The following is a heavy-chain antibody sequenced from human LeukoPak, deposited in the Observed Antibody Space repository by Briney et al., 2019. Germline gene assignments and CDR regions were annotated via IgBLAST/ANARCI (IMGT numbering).Heavy chain of an antibody. CDR2: IYTSGST. Sequence: PSETLSLTCTVPGGSISSYYWSWIRQPAGKGLEWIGRIYTSGSTNYNRSLKSRVTMSVDTSKNQFSLKLSSVTAADTAVYYCARDSPDCSSTSCYTRGYYYYYMDVWGKGTTVTVSS. CDR1: GGSISSYY. J-gene: IGHJ6*03. V-gene: IGHV4-4*07. D-gene: IGHD2-2*02. CDR3: ARDSPDCSSTSCYTRGYYYYYMDV.